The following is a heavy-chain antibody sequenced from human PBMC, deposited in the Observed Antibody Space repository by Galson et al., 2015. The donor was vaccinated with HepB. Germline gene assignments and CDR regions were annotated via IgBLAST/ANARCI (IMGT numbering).Heavy chain of an antibody. J-gene: IGHJ6*02. CDR1: GFTFSNAW. CDR3: ASGPAAAGSLQFYYYDMDV. CDR2: IKRKTDGETT. V-gene: IGHV3-15*01. D-gene: IGHD6-13*01. Sequence: SLRLSCAASGFTFSNAWMTWVRQAPEMGLEWVGRIKRKTDGETTDYGAPVKGRFTISRDDSKNTVYLQMNSLKTEDTAVYYCASGPAAAGSLQFYYYDMDVWGQGTTVTVSS.